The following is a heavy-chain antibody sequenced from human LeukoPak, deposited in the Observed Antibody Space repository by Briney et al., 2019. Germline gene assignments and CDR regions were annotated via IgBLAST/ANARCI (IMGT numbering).Heavy chain of an antibody. D-gene: IGHD3-3*01. CDR1: GYTFTSYG. CDR3: ARVLSGNFGVLNNWFDP. Sequence: ASVKVSCKASGYTFTSYGISWVRQAPGQGLEWMGWISAYNGNTNYAQKLQGRVTMTTDTSTSTAYMELRSLRSDDTAVYYCARVLSGNFGVLNNWFDPWGQGTLVTVSS. V-gene: IGHV1-18*01. J-gene: IGHJ5*02. CDR2: ISAYNGNT.